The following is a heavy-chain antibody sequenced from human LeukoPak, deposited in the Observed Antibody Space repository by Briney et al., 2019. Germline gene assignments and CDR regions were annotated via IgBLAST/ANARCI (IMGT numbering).Heavy chain of an antibody. CDR3: ARSYSSSWCGDY. CDR1: GFTVSSNY. V-gene: IGHV3-53*01. J-gene: IGHJ4*02. Sequence: TGGSLRLSCAASGFTVSSNYMSWVRQAPGKGLEWVSVIYSGGSTYYADSVKGRFTISRDNSKNTLYLQMNSLRAEDTAVYYCARSYSSSWCGDYWGQGTLVTVSS. D-gene: IGHD6-13*01. CDR2: IYSGGST.